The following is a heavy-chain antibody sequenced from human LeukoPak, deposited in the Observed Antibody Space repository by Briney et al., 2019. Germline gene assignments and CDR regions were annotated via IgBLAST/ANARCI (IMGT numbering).Heavy chain of an antibody. J-gene: IGHJ4*02. CDR3: ASPDY. CDR1: GGSISSGSYY. CDR2: IYTSGST. Sequence: PSETLSLTCTVSGGSISSGSYYWSWIRQPAGKGLEWIGRIYTSGSTNYNPSLKSRVTISVDTSKNQFSLKLSSVTAADTAVYYCASPDYWGQGTLVTVSP. V-gene: IGHV4-61*02.